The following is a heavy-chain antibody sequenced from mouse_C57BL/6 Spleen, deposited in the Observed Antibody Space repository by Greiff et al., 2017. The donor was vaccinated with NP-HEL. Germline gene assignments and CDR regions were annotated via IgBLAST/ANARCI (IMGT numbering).Heavy chain of an antibody. Sequence: QVQLQQSGAELARPGASVKLSCKASGYTFTSYGISWVKQRTGQGLEWIGEIYPRSGNTYYNEKFKGKATLTADKSSSTAYMELRSLTSEDSAVYFCARFTTVVATKGYFDVWGTGTTVTVSS. V-gene: IGHV1-81*01. CDR3: ARFTTVVATKGYFDV. D-gene: IGHD1-1*01. CDR1: GYTFTSYG. J-gene: IGHJ1*03. CDR2: IYPRSGNT.